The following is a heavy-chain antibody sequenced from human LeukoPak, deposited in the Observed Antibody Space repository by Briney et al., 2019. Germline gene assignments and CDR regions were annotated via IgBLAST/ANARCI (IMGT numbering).Heavy chain of an antibody. CDR1: GFPFSTFS. Sequence: QPRRSLRLPCAASGFPFSTFSMNWVRQAPGKGLEWVSYISSSSSSIYYADSVKGRFTISRDSAKNSLYLQMNGLRDEDTAVYYCARHLYRAFDYWGQGTLVTVSS. CDR2: ISSSSSSI. D-gene: IGHD1-26*01. V-gene: IGHV3-48*02. CDR3: ARHLYRAFDY. J-gene: IGHJ4*02.